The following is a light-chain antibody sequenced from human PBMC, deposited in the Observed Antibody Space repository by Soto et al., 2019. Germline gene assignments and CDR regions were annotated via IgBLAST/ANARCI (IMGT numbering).Light chain of an antibody. Sequence: EIVLTQSPGTLSLSPGERATFSCRTSQTINTEFLAWYQQRPGLAPRLLIHGTSNRATGIPDRFSGSGSGTDFTLTISALEPEDFAVYYCQRDGSSPLYAFGQGTKLEI. CDR2: GTS. CDR1: QTINTEF. V-gene: IGKV3-20*01. J-gene: IGKJ2*01. CDR3: QRDGSSPLYA.